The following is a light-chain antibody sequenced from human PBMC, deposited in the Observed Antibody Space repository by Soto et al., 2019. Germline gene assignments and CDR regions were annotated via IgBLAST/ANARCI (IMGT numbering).Light chain of an antibody. CDR2: EVS. V-gene: IGLV2-18*02. CDR3: RSFTSSNTGV. J-gene: IGLJ3*02. Sequence: QSALTQPPSVSGSPGQSVTISCTGTSSDIGSDERVSWYQQPPGTAPKLIIYEVSNRPSGVPDRFFGSESGNTASLTMSGLQAEDEADYYCRSFTSSNTGVFGGGTKLTVL. CDR1: SSDIGSDER.